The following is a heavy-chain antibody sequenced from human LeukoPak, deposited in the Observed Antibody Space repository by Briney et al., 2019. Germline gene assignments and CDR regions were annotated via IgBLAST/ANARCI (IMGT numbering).Heavy chain of an antibody. Sequence: GGSLRLSCAASVFTFSSHWMHWVRQAPGKGLVWVSRIKDDGSHTNYADSVKGRFTISRDNAKNTLSLQMNSLRAEDTAVYYCARGSGIITGIDEWGQGTLVTVSS. V-gene: IGHV3-74*01. D-gene: IGHD6-25*01. CDR3: ARGSGIITGIDE. J-gene: IGHJ4*02. CDR1: VFTFSSHW. CDR2: IKDDGSHT.